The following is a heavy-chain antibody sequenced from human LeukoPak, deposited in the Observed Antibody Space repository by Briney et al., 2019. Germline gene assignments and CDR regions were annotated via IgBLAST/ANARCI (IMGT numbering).Heavy chain of an antibody. CDR1: GESFSGYY. CDR3: ARITRSLDQAQYYYDSSGYYLFDY. Sequence: PSETLSLTCAVYGESFSGYYWSWIRQPPGKGLEWIGYIYYSGSTNYNPSLKSRVTISVDTSKNQFSLKLSSVTAADTAVYYCARITRSLDQAQYYYDSSGYYLFDYWGQGTLVTVSS. CDR2: IYYSGST. V-gene: IGHV4-59*01. J-gene: IGHJ4*02. D-gene: IGHD3-22*01.